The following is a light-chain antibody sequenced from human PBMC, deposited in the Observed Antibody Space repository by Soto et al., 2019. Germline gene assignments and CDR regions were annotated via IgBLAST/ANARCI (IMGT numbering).Light chain of an antibody. V-gene: IGLV1-44*01. Sequence: QSALAQPPSASGTPGQTVAISCSGSGSNIGSNSVSWYQQVPGTAPKLVIYGNNQRPSGVPDRFSASKSDTSASLAISGLQSEDEADYFCATWDDSLIGGVFGGGTKLTVL. CDR3: ATWDDSLIGGV. J-gene: IGLJ3*02. CDR2: GNN. CDR1: GSNIGSNS.